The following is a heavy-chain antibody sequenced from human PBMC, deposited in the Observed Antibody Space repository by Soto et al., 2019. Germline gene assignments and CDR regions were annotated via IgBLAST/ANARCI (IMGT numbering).Heavy chain of an antibody. D-gene: IGHD1-7*01. CDR3: ARDLEFRDGNISHLNS. J-gene: IGHJ4*02. CDR2: IIPIFGTP. CDR1: GGTFSSHV. V-gene: IGHV1-69*01. Sequence: QVQLVQSGAEVKKPGSSVKVSCKASGGTFSSHVFNWLRQAPGQGLEWMGGIIPIFGTPNYAQKFQGRVTITAAESPSTVHMELNSLKSEDTDVYYCARDLEFRDGNISHLNSWGQGTLVPVSP.